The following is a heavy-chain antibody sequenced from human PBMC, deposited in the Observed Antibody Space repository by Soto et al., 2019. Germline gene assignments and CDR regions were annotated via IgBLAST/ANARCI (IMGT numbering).Heavy chain of an antibody. CDR1: GYTFTSYG. D-gene: IGHD4-17*01. CDR2: ISAYNGNT. J-gene: IGHJ4*02. CDR3: ARDQGRAVTTFDS. Sequence: QVQLVQSGAEVKKPGASVKVSCKASGYTFTSYGISWVRQAPGQGLEWMGWISAYNGNTNYAQKLQGRVTMTTDTTTSTAYKELRSLTSDDTAVYYCARDQGRAVTTFDSWGQGNLVPVSS. V-gene: IGHV1-18*01.